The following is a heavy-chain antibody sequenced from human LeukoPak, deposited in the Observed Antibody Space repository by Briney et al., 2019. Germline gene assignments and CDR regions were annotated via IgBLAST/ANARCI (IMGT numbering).Heavy chain of an antibody. CDR3: ARAVYYYGSGKGFDP. CDR2: ISSSSSTI. Sequence: GGSLRLSCAASGFTFSSYSMNWVRQAPGKGLEWVSYISSSSSTIYYADSVKGRFTISRDNAKNSLYLQMNSLRAEDTAVYYCARAVYYYGSGKGFDPWGQGTLVTVSS. D-gene: IGHD3-10*01. CDR1: GFTFSSYS. J-gene: IGHJ5*02. V-gene: IGHV3-48*04.